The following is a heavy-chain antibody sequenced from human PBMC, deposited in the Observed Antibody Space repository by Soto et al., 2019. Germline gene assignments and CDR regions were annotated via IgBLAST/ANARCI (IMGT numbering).Heavy chain of an antibody. CDR2: IVVGSGNT. CDR3: AAAYVYYYDSSGHPLNFDY. J-gene: IGHJ4*02. Sequence: ASVKVSCKASGFTFTSSAVQWVRQARGQRLEWIGWIVVGSGNTNYAQKFQERVTITRDMSTSTAYMELSSLRSEDTAVYYFAAAYVYYYDSSGHPLNFDYWGQGTLVTVSS. D-gene: IGHD3-22*01. V-gene: IGHV1-58*01. CDR1: GFTFTSSA.